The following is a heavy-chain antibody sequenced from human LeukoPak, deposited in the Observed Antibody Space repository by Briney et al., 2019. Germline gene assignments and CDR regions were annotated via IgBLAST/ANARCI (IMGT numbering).Heavy chain of an antibody. D-gene: IGHD1-1*01. CDR2: IYSGGST. J-gene: IGHJ4*02. Sequence: PGTSLRLSCAASGFTVSSNYMSWVRQAPGKGLEWVSVIYSGGSTYYADSVKGRFTISRDNSKNTLYLQMNSLRAEDTAVYYCARLDPTEPTDYWGQGTLVTVSS. V-gene: IGHV3-53*01. CDR3: ARLDPTEPTDY. CDR1: GFTVSSNY.